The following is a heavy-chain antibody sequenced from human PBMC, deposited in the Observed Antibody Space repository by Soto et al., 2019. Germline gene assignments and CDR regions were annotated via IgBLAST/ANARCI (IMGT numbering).Heavy chain of an antibody. V-gene: IGHV1-69*01. Sequence: VKVSCKASGGTFSSYAISWVRQAPGQGLEWMGGIIPIFGTANYAQKFQGRVTITADESTSTAYMELSSLRSEDTAVYYCARWLKYSSPLDYWGQGTLVTVSS. CDR3: ARWLKYSSPLDY. CDR2: IIPIFGTA. CDR1: GGTFSSYA. D-gene: IGHD6-6*01. J-gene: IGHJ4*02.